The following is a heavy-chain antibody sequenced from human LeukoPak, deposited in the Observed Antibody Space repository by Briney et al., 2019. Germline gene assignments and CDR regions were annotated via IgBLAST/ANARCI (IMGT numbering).Heavy chain of an antibody. CDR3: ARSYDSSGYYLYYFDY. Sequence: GGSLRLSCAASGFTFSSYAISWVRQAPGQGLEWMGRIIPILGIANYAQKFQGRVTITADKSTSTAYMELSSLRSEDTAVYYCARSYDSSGYYLYYFDYWGQGTLVTVSS. CDR1: GFTFSSYA. J-gene: IGHJ4*02. D-gene: IGHD3-22*01. CDR2: IIPILGIA. V-gene: IGHV1-69*04.